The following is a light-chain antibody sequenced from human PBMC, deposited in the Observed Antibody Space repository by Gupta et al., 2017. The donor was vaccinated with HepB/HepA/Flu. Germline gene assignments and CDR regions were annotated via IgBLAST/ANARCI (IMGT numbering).Light chain of an antibody. J-gene: IGKJ2*01. CDR2: GAS. CDR1: QRVSSN. Sequence: EIVMTQSPATLTVSPGDRATLSCRASQRVSSNLAWYQQKPGQAPRLLIYGASTRATGSPARFSGSGSGTEVTLTISSLQSEDVAVDYCQQYNNWPPMYTFGQGTKLEIK. CDR3: QQYNNWPPMYT. V-gene: IGKV3-15*01.